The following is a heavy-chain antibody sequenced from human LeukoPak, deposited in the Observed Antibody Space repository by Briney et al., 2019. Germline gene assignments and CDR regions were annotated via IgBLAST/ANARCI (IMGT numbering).Heavy chain of an antibody. CDR2: IYYSGST. J-gene: IGHJ4*02. D-gene: IGHD6-13*01. Sequence: TASQTLSLTCTVSGGSISSGGYYWSWIRQHPGKGLEWIGYIYYSGSTYYNPSLKSRVTISVDTSKNQFSLKLSSVTAADTAVYYCARAPPLRAELSAAAGTHFDYWGQGTLVTVSS. CDR1: GGSISSGGYY. V-gene: IGHV4-31*03. CDR3: ARAPPLRAELSAAAGTHFDY.